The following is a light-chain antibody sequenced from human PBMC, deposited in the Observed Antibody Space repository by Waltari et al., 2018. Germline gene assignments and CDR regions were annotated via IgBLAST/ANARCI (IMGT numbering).Light chain of an antibody. V-gene: IGKV1-17*01. CDR3: LQHYIYPYS. Sequence: DIQMTQSPSSLSASVGDTVTITYRASQGISSYLNWFQQKPGKAPKLLIYAATTLQSGVPSRFSGSESGTEFTLTISSLQPEDFATYFCLQHYIYPYSFGQGTKVEIK. CDR1: QGISSY. J-gene: IGKJ2*03. CDR2: AAT.